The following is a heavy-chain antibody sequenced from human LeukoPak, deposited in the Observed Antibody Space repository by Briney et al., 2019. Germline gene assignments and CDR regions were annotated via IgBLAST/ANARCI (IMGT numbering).Heavy chain of an antibody. CDR1: GFTFSTYS. J-gene: IGHJ4*02. Sequence: PGGSLRLSCADSGFTFSTYSMNWVRQAPGKGLEWVSSISSSSSYIYYADSVKGRFTISRDNAKNSLYLQMNSLRAEDTAVYYCARFALKTPPTDWGQGTLVTVSS. V-gene: IGHV3-21*01. CDR2: ISSSSSYI. CDR3: ARFALKTPPTD.